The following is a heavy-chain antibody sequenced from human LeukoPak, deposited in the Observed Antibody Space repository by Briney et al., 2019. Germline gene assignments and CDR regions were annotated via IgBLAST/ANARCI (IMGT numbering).Heavy chain of an antibody. CDR3: ARGTLNIPGEHGAFDY. CDR1: GFTVSSNY. J-gene: IGHJ4*02. V-gene: IGHV3-53*01. Sequence: GGSLRLSCAASGFTVSSNYMSWVRQAPGKGLEWVSVIYSGGATYYTDSVKGRFTISRDNSKNTLYLQMNSLRAEDTAVYYCARGTLNIPGEHGAFDYWGQGTLVTVSS. D-gene: IGHD1-14*01. CDR2: IYSGGAT.